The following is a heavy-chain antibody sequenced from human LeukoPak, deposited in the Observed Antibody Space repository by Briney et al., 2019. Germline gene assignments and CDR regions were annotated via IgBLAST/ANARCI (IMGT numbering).Heavy chain of an antibody. V-gene: IGHV1-18*01. CDR2: ISAYNGNT. CDR1: GYTFTSYG. J-gene: IGHJ3*02. D-gene: IGHD3-22*01. Sequence: ASVKVSCKASGYTFTSYGISWVRQAPGQGLEWMGWISAYNGNTDYAQKLQGRVTMTTDTSTSTAYMELRSLRSDDTAVYYCAASDSSGYYGDDAFDIWGQGTMVTVSS. CDR3: AASDSSGYYGDDAFDI.